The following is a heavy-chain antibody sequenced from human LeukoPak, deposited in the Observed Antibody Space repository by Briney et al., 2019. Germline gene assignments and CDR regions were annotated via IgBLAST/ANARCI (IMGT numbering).Heavy chain of an antibody. CDR1: GSTVSSNY. Sequence: GGSLRLSCAASGSTVSSNYMSWVRQAPGKGLEWVSVIYSGGSTYYADSVKGRFTISRDNSKNTLYLQMNSLRAEDTAVYYCARDTGRGSGSYYNNYYYYGMDVWGKGTTATVSS. CDR2: IYSGGST. CDR3: ARDTGRGSGSYYNNYYYYGMDV. V-gene: IGHV3-53*01. J-gene: IGHJ6*04. D-gene: IGHD3-10*01.